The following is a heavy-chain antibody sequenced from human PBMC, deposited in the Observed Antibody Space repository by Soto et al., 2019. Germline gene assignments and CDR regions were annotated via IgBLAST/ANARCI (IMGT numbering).Heavy chain of an antibody. Sequence: LRLSCTASGFTFTDAWMSWVRQAPGKGLEWVGRIKTKADGGTADFAAPVKGRFTMSRDDSKNTLYLQLNNLKTEDTAVYYCTTLPLDYWGQGALVTVSS. CDR3: TTLPLDY. J-gene: IGHJ4*02. CDR1: GFTFTDAW. CDR2: IKTKADGGTA. V-gene: IGHV3-15*01.